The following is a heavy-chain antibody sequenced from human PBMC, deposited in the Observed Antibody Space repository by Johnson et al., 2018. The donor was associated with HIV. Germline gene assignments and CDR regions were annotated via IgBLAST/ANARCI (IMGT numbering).Heavy chain of an antibody. CDR2: ISYDGSNK. D-gene: IGHD1-1*01. CDR3: ASPAAGNGGAFDI. Sequence: QVQLVESGGGLVQPGGSLRLSCAASGFTFSSYGMHWVRQAPGKGLEWVAFISYDGSNKYYADSVKGRFTISIDNSKNTLYLQMNSLRAEDTAVYYCASPAAGNGGAFDIWGQGTMVTVSS. V-gene: IGHV3-30*19. CDR1: GFTFSSYG. J-gene: IGHJ3*02.